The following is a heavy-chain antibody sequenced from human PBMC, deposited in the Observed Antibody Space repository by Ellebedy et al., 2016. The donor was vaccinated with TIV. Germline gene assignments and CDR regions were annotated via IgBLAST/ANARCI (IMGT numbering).Heavy chain of an antibody. CDR2: IYYSGST. CDR3: ANFRYSSSDY. V-gene: IGHV4-59*13. CDR1: GGSISSYY. J-gene: IGHJ4*02. D-gene: IGHD6-6*01. Sequence: SETLSLXXTVSGGSISSYYWSWIRQPPGKGLEWIGYIYYSGSTNYNPSLKSRVTISVDTSKNQFSLKLSSVTAADTAVYYCANFRYSSSDYWGQGSLVTVSS.